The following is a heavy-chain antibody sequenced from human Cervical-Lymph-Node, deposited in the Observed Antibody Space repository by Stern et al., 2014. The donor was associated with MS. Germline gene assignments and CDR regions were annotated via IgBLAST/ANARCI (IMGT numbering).Heavy chain of an antibody. Sequence: EVQLVQSGGGLVKPGGSLRLSCAASGFTFSSYSMNWVRQAPGKGLEWCSSISSSRSYIYYADSVKGRFTISCEHAKDSVVLQMNSLRAEDTAVYYCARDQGDYYYYGMDVWGQGTTVTVSS. CDR3: ARDQGDYYYYGMDV. D-gene: IGHD3-16*01. CDR1: GFTFSSYS. J-gene: IGHJ6*02. V-gene: IGHV3-21*01. CDR2: ISSSRSYI.